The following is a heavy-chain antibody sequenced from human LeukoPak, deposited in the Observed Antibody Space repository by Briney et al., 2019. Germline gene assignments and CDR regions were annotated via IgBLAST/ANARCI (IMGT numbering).Heavy chain of an antibody. J-gene: IGHJ4*02. Sequence: ASVKVSCKASGYTFTGYYMHWVRQAPGQRLEWMGWINPNSGGTNYAQKFQGRVTMTRDTSISTAYMELSRLRSDDTAVYYCARDKEMATITRDYWGQGTLVTVSS. CDR3: ARDKEMATITRDY. CDR2: INPNSGGT. D-gene: IGHD5-24*01. V-gene: IGHV1-2*02. CDR1: GYTFTGYY.